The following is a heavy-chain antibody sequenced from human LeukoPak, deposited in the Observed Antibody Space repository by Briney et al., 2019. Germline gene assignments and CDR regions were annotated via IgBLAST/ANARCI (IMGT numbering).Heavy chain of an antibody. CDR1: GFTVSSYA. J-gene: IGHJ3*01. V-gene: IGHV3-23*01. Sequence: GGSLRLSCAASGFTVSSYAMSWVRQAPGKGLEWVSAISGSGGSTYYADSVKGRFTISRDNSKNTLYLQMNSLRAEDTAVYYCAKAPTRDVADGLENFNYWGQGTMVTVSS. CDR2: ISGSGGST. CDR3: AKAPTRDVADGLENFNY. D-gene: IGHD1-1*01.